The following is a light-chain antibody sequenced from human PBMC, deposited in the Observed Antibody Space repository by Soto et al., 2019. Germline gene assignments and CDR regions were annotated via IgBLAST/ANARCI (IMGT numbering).Light chain of an antibody. CDR2: AVT. J-gene: IGLJ1*01. CDR3: CSYAGTFTYV. CDR1: SSGVGGYNY. Sequence: QSVLTQPRSVSGSPGQSVTISCTGTSSGVGGYNYVSWFQQHPGKAPKLMIYAVTERPSGVPDRFSGSKSGNTASLTISGLQAEDEADYYCCSYAGTFTYVFGTGTKVTVL. V-gene: IGLV2-11*01.